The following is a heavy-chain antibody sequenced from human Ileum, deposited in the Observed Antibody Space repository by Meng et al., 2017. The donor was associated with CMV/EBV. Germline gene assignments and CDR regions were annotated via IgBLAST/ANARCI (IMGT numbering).Heavy chain of an antibody. Sequence: GESLKISCAASGFSFTRAGMHWVRQAPGRGLEWVTFISFDGTIEYYEDSVKGRFTISRDNSRNTLYLQMNSLRVEDTAIYYCTKDKGFRYLEWLGGRGQGTLVTVSS. D-gene: IGHD3-3*01. V-gene: IGHV3-30*02. J-gene: IGHJ4*02. CDR1: GFSFTRAG. CDR2: ISFDGTIE. CDR3: TKDKGFRYLEWLGG.